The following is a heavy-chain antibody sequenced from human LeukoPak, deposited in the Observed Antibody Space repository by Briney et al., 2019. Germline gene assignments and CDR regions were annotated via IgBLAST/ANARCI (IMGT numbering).Heavy chain of an antibody. V-gene: IGHV3-23*01. CDR2: ISGSGGRT. CDR3: ARAPVWDGGDSGSYYFDY. J-gene: IGHJ4*02. CDR1: GFPSSSYA. D-gene: IGHD4-23*01. Sequence: GGSLRLSCAGSGFPSSSYAMGWVRPSPGKGLEWVAGISGSGGRTDYADSVKGRFTISRDNSKNTLYLPMTSLRAEDTAVYYCARAPVWDGGDSGSYYFDYWGQGTLVTVSS.